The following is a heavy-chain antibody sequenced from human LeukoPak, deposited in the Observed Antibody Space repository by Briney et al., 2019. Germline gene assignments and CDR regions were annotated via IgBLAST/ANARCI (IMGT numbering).Heavy chain of an antibody. Sequence: SQTLSLTCTVSGGSISSGSYYWSWIRQPAGKGLEWIGRIYPSGSTNYNPSLKSRVTISVDTSKNQFSLKLSSVTAADTAVYYCARAARSTSVPDYWGQGTLVTVSS. CDR2: IYPSGST. CDR3: ARAARSTSVPDY. D-gene: IGHD2-2*01. J-gene: IGHJ4*02. CDR1: GGSISSGSYY. V-gene: IGHV4-61*02.